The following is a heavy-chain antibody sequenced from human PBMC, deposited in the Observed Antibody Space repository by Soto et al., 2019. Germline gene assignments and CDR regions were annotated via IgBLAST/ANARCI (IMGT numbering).Heavy chain of an antibody. J-gene: IGHJ6*02. Sequence: YGPTLGNPTQTVTVSCSLSGFSLSTNGMCVSWIRQPPGKALEWLALIDWDDDKYYSTSLKTRLTISKDTSKNQVVLTMTNMDPVDTATYYCARIHTTVTAYGMDVWGQGTTVTVSS. CDR3: ARIHTTVTAYGMDV. D-gene: IGHD4-4*01. CDR1: GFSLSTNGMC. V-gene: IGHV2-70*01. CDR2: IDWDDDK.